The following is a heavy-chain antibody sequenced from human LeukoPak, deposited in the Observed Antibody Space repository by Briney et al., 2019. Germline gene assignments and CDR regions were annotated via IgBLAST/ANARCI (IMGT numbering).Heavy chain of an antibody. D-gene: IGHD1-26*01. V-gene: IGHV1-69*06. Sequence: SVKVSCKASGGTFSSYAINWVRQAPGQGLEWMGGIIPIFGSANYPQKFRGRLTITADIPTSTVYMELSSLRSEDTAVYYCAREDDTGRYMGDDAFDIWGQGTMVTVSS. J-gene: IGHJ3*02. CDR2: IIPIFGSA. CDR1: GGTFSSYA. CDR3: AREDDTGRYMGDDAFDI.